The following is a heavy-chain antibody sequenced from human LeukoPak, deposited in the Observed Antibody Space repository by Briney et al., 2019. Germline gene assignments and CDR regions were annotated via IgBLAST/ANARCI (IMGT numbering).Heavy chain of an antibody. CDR1: GFTFSSNP. CDR3: AKDAVRGSGRINWFDS. Sequence: GRSLRLSCAASGFTFSSNPMHWVRQAPGKGLEWVAVTSHDENNKYYADSVKGRFTISRDNSKNTLYLQMNSLRAEDTAVYYCAKDAVRGSGRINWFDSWGQGTLVTVSS. D-gene: IGHD3-10*01. CDR2: TSHDENNK. J-gene: IGHJ5*01. V-gene: IGHV3-30-3*01.